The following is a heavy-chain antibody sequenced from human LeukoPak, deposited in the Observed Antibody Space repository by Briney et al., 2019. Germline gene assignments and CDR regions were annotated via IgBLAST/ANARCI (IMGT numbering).Heavy chain of an antibody. D-gene: IGHD3-3*01. V-gene: IGHV4-39*07. CDR2: INFSGST. Sequence: SETLSLTCTVSGGSIRSSTYYWGWIRQPPGKGLEWIASINFSGSTHYNPSLKSRLTISLDTSKNQFSLKLSSVTAADTAVYYCASAGRVDFWSGYYRGTGETPFDYWGQGTLVTVSS. J-gene: IGHJ4*02. CDR1: GGSIRSSTYY. CDR3: ASAGRVDFWSGYYRGTGETPFDY.